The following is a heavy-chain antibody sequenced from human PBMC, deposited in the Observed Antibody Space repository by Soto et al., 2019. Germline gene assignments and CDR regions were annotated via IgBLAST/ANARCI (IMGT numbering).Heavy chain of an antibody. CDR1: GFTSSSDS. D-gene: IGHD6-19*01. CDR2: ISARGDGT. V-gene: IGHV3-23*01. CDR3: AKSDSSGWFHYFQH. J-gene: IGHJ1*01. Sequence: EVQLLESGGGLVQPGGSLRLSCAASGFTSSSDSMSWVRQAPGKGLEWVSGISARGDGTFYADSVKGRFTISRDTSKNTLYLQMNSLRAEDTAVYCAKSDSSGWFHYFQHWGQGTLVTVSS.